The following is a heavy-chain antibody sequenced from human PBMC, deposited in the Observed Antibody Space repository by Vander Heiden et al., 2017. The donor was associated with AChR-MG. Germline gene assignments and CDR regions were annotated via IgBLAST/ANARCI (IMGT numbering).Heavy chain of an antibody. CDR2: IWYDGSNK. J-gene: IGHJ2*01. CDR3: AREGYYDSSGYSKYWYFDL. CDR1: GFTFSSYG. D-gene: IGHD3-22*01. V-gene: IGHV3-33*01. Sequence: QVQLVESGGGVVQPGRSLSLSCAASGFTFSSYGMHWVRQAPGKGLEWVAVIWYDGSNKYYADSVNGRVTISRDNSKKTLYLQMNSLRAEDTAVYYCAREGYYDSSGYSKYWYFDLWGRGTLVTVSS.